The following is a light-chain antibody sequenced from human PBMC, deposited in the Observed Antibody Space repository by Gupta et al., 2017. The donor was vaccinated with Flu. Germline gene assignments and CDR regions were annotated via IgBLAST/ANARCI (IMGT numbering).Light chain of an antibody. CDR1: NSNIGSYT. J-gene: IGLJ1*01. CDR3: SAWDASLNGHEV. V-gene: IGLV1-44*01. Sequence: QSVLAQPPSASGTPGQRVTISCSGSNSNIGSYTVNWYQQVPGTSPKLLIYGSNQRPSGVPDRFAGSTSGTSASPATSGLQSEDEADEDGSAWDASLNGHEVFGTGTKLTVL. CDR2: GSN.